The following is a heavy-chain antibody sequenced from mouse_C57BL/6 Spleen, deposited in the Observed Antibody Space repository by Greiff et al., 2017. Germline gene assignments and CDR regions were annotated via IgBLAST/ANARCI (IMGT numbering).Heavy chain of an antibody. CDR1: GYTFTSYW. V-gene: IGHV1-64*01. D-gene: IGHD2-5*01. Sequence: QVQLQQPGAELVKPGASVKLSCTASGYTFTSYWMHWVKQRPGQGLEWIGMIHPNSGSTNYNEKFKSKATLTVDKSSSTAYLQLSSLTSEDSAVYYCARDYSNSFAYWGQGTLVTVSA. CDR2: IHPNSGST. CDR3: ARDYSNSFAY. J-gene: IGHJ3*01.